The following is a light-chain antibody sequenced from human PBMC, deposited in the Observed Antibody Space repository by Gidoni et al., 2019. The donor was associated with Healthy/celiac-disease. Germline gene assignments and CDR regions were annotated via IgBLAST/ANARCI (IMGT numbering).Light chain of an antibody. V-gene: IGKV1-39*01. J-gene: IGKJ1*01. CDR3: QPSYSSPQT. CDR1: QSISSY. CDR2: AAS. Sequence: DIQMTQSPASLSASVGDRVTITCRASQSISSYLNWYQQKPGKAPKLLSYAASSLQLGVPARFSCSGSGTDFTLTISMLQSEDFATYYCQPSYSSPQTFGQXTKVEIK.